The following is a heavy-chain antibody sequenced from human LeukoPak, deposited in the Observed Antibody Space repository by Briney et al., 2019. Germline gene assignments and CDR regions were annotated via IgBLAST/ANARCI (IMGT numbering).Heavy chain of an antibody. D-gene: IGHD2-15*01. Sequence: SETLSLTCTVSGGSISSGDDYWSWIRQPPGKGLEWIGYIYYSGTTYYNPSLKSRSSISVDTSKNQFSLKLSSVTAADTAVYFCARLVGYYSRGSCYHFDYWGQGSLVTVSS. V-gene: IGHV4-30-4*01. J-gene: IGHJ4*02. CDR3: ARLVGYYSRGSCYHFDY. CDR2: IYYSGTT. CDR1: GGSISSGDDY.